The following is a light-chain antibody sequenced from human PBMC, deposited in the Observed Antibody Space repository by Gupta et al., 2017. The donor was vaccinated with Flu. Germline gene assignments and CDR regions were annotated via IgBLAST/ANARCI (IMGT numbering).Light chain of an antibody. Sequence: DIQMTQSPSSLSASVGDRVTITCRASQSVSTYLNWYQQKPGKAPKLLIDAVSSLQSGVPSRFSGSGSGTDFTLTISSLQPEDFATYYCQQSSITPLTFGGGTNVEIK. CDR3: QQSSITPLT. V-gene: IGKV1-39*01. J-gene: IGKJ4*01. CDR1: QSVSTY. CDR2: AVS.